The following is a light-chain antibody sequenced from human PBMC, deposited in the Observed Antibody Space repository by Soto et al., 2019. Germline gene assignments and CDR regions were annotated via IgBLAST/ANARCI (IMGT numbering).Light chain of an antibody. Sequence: QSALTQPASVSGSPGQSITIPCSGRSSDLGGLNYVSWYQQHPGKVPKLIIYKVDNRPSGISDRFSASKSGNTASLTISGPPAGDGAHHYCSSYTTLPSPQWVFAGGTKLTVL. V-gene: IGLV2-14*01. CDR3: SSYTTLPSPQWV. J-gene: IGLJ3*02. CDR1: SSDLGGLNY. CDR2: KVD.